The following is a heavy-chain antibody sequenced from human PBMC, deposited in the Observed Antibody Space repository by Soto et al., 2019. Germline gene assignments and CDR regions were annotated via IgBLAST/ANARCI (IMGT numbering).Heavy chain of an antibody. J-gene: IGHJ4*02. D-gene: IGHD4-17*01. V-gene: IGHV3-20*04. CDR1: GFPFDDYG. CDR3: ARTPGYYGDFFDY. CDR2: INRHGGST. Sequence: EVQLVESGGGAVRPGGSLGVSCAASGFPFDDYGMSWVRQAPGKGLEWVSGINRHGGSTGYADSVKGRFTISRDNAKNSLHLHMNSLRAEDTAFYYCARTPGYYGDFFDYWGQGTLVTVSA.